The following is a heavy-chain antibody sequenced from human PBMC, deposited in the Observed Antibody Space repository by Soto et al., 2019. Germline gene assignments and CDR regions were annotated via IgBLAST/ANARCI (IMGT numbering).Heavy chain of an antibody. D-gene: IGHD3-9*01. Sequence: SETLSLTCTVSGGSISSYYWSWIRQPPGKGLEWIGYIYYSGSTNYNPSLKSRVTISVDTSKNQFSLKLSSVTAADTAVYYCARQIYDILTGYFAPFDYWGQGTLVTVSS. J-gene: IGHJ4*02. CDR1: GGSISSYY. V-gene: IGHV4-59*08. CDR3: ARQIYDILTGYFAPFDY. CDR2: IYYSGST.